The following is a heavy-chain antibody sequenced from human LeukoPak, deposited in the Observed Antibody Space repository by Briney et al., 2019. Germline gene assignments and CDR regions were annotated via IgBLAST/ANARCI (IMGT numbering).Heavy chain of an antibody. J-gene: IGHJ4*02. V-gene: IGHV3-15*01. CDR2: VKSKTDGGTT. CDR3: VTEGYCSGGSCAKY. CDR1: GFTFNNAW. D-gene: IGHD2-15*01. Sequence: GGSLRLSCAASGFTFNNAWMSWVRQAPGKGLEWVGRVKSKTDGGTTDYAAPVKGRFIISRDDSKDTVYLQMNSLKTEDTAVYYCVTEGYCSGGSCAKYWGQGTLVTVSS.